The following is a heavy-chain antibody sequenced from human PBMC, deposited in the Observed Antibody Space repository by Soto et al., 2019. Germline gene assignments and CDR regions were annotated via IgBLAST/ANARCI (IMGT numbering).Heavy chain of an antibody. CDR3: TTTGYYYGSGSYPYYFDY. Sequence: EVQLVESGGGLVKPGGSLRLSCAASGFTFSNAWMSWVRQAPGKGLEWVGRIKSKTDGGTTDYAAPVKGRFTISRDDSKNTLYLQMNSLKTEDTAVYYCTTTGYYYGSGSYPYYFDYWGQGTLVTVSS. J-gene: IGHJ4*02. CDR1: GFTFSNAW. D-gene: IGHD3-10*01. CDR2: IKSKTDGGTT. V-gene: IGHV3-15*01.